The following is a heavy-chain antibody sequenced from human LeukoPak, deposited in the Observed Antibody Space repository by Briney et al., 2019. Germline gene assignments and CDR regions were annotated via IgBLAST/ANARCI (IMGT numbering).Heavy chain of an antibody. J-gene: IGHJ6*02. CDR2: TYYSGST. Sequence: SETLSLTCTVSGGSISSGGYYWSWIRQHPGKGLEWIGYTYYSGSTYYNPSLKSRVTISVDTSKNQFSLKLSSVTAADTAVYYCARDRAYDFWSGSYGMDVWGQGTTVTVSS. CDR1: GGSISSGGYY. CDR3: ARDRAYDFWSGSYGMDV. D-gene: IGHD3-3*01. V-gene: IGHV4-31*03.